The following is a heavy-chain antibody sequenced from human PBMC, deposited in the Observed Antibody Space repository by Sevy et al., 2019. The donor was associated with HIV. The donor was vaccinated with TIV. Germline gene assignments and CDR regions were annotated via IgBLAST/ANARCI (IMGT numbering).Heavy chain of an antibody. CDR2: IDYSGST. D-gene: IGHD6-13*01. V-gene: IGHV4-59*01. CDR1: GGSISSYY. Sequence: SETLSLTCTVSGGSISSYYWSWIRQPPGKGLEWIGYIDYSGSTNHNPSPNSRVTISVDTSQNQFSLTLSSVTAADTALYYCAGESSSSSWYFDYWGQGTLVTVSS. J-gene: IGHJ4*02. CDR3: AGESSSSSWYFDY.